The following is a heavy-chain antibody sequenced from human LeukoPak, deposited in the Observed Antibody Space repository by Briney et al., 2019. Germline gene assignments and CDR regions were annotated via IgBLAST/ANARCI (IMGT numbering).Heavy chain of an antibody. J-gene: IGHJ3*02. CDR3: AKADATIGGAFDI. CDR1: GFIFKNYA. V-gene: IGHV3-23*01. CDR2: ISGTSDTT. Sequence: PGGSLRLSCAASGFIFKNYAMSWVRQAPGKGLEWVSIISGTSDTTRYGDSVRGRFTTSRGNPRNTLYLQMNSLRADDTAVYYCAKADATIGGAFDIWGQGTMVTVSS. D-gene: IGHD3-3*01.